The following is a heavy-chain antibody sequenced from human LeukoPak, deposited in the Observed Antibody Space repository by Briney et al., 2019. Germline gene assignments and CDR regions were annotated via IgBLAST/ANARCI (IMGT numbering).Heavy chain of an antibody. D-gene: IGHD5-18*01. CDR1: GLTFSSYS. CDR3: AREGPGYSYGSSGY. CDR2: ISSSSSTI. J-gene: IGHJ4*02. V-gene: IGHV3-48*02. Sequence: GGSLRLSCAASGLTFSSYSTNWVRQAPGKGLEWVSYISSSSSTIYYADSVKGRFTISRDNAKNSLYLQMNSLRDEDTAVYYCAREGPGYSYGSSGYWGQGTLVTVSS.